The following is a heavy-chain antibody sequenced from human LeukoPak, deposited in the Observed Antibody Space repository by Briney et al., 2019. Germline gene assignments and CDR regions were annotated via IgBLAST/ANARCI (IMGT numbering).Heavy chain of an antibody. CDR3: ARRADCSGGNCYPYYFDY. V-gene: IGHV5-51*01. J-gene: IGHJ4*02. D-gene: IGHD2-15*01. CDR1: GYSFTSHW. Sequence: GESLKISCKGSGYSFTSHWIAWVRQMPGKGLEWMAIIYPGDTDIRCSPSFQGQVTISADKSISTAYLQWSSLKASDTAMYYCARRADCSGGNCYPYYFDYWGQGTLVTVSS. CDR2: IYPGDTDI.